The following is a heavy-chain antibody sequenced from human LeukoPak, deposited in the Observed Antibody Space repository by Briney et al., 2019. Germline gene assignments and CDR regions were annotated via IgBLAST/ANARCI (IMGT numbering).Heavy chain of an antibody. CDR1: GFTFSSYA. D-gene: IGHD6-13*01. J-gene: IGHJ5*02. CDR3: ARDLVSDPGIWLDP. CDR2: ISGGGVVT. Sequence: PGGSMRLSCAASGFTFSSYAMTWVRQVPGKGLEWVSAISGGGVVTYYADSVKGRFTISRDNSNNTLYLQMNSLRVEDTAVYYCARDLVSDPGIWLDPWGQGTLVTVSS. V-gene: IGHV3-23*01.